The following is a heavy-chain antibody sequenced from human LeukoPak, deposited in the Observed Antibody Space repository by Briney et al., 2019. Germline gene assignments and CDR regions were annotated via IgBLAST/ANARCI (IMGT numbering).Heavy chain of an antibody. V-gene: IGHV3-23*01. D-gene: IGHD3-10*01. CDR2: ISGSGART. CDR3: ARWKFGESDSPFFYFYFGMDV. CDR1: GFTFYSYA. J-gene: IGHJ6*02. Sequence: GSLRLSCAASGFTFYSYAMSLVRPAPGKELEWVSAISGSGARTYYADSVKGRFTITRDNSKNMLFLQMNRLTAAETAVYFCARWKFGESDSPFFYFYFGMDVWGQGTTVTVSS.